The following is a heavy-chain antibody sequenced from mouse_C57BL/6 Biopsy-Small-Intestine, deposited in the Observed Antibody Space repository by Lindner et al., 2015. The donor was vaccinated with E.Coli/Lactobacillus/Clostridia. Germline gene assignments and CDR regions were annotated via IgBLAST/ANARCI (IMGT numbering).Heavy chain of an antibody. D-gene: IGHD3-2*01. V-gene: IGHV1-81*01. J-gene: IGHJ3*01. Sequence: VQLQESGAELARPGTSVKLSCKASGYTFTSYGISWVKQRTGQGLEWIGEIYPRSDNTYYNEKFKGKATLTADKSSSTAYMQLSSLTSEDSAVYFRASPQTARATWFAYWGQGTLVTVSA. CDR1: GYTFTSYG. CDR3: ASPQTARATWFAY. CDR2: IYPRSDNT.